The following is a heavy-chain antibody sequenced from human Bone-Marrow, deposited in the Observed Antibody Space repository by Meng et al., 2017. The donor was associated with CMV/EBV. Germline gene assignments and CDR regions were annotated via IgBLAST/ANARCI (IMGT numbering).Heavy chain of an antibody. CDR1: GGSISSYY. CDR2: IYYSGST. D-gene: IGHD3-3*01. Sequence: SETLSLTCTVSGGSISSYYWSWIRQPPGKGLEWIGYIYYSGSTNYNPSLKSRVTISVDTSKNQFSLKLSSVTAADTAVYYCARGPRYDFWSGSSLYYFDYWGQGTLVAVSS. CDR3: ARGPRYDFWSGSSLYYFDY. V-gene: IGHV4-59*12. J-gene: IGHJ4*02.